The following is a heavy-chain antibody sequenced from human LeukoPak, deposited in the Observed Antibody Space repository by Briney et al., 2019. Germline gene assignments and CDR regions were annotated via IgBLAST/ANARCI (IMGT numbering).Heavy chain of an antibody. CDR3: ARLGLGVTMIRGARNSLRGSNYFYYAMDV. D-gene: IGHD3-10*01. V-gene: IGHV4-59*08. Sequence: SETLSLTCTVSGGSFRNYYWSWIRQPPGKGLEWIGYIYYTGSTNYNPSLESRVTISVDTSQNHVSLRLTSVTAADTAVYYCARLGLGVTMIRGARNSLRGSNYFYYAMDVWGQGTTVTVSS. J-gene: IGHJ6*02. CDR1: GGSFRNYY. CDR2: IYYTGST.